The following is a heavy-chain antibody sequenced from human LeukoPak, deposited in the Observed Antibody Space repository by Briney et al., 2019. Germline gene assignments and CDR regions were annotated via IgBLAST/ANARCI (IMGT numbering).Heavy chain of an antibody. J-gene: IGHJ4*02. V-gene: IGHV1-69*04. Sequence: GASVKVSCKASGGTFSSYAISWVRQAPGQGLEWMGRIIPILGIANYAQKFQGRVTITADKSTSTVYMELSSLRSEDTAVYYCATHPDFVVTGTEYYFDYWGQGTLVTVSS. CDR1: GGTFSSYA. D-gene: IGHD4-23*01. CDR2: IIPILGIA. CDR3: ATHPDFVVTGTEYYFDY.